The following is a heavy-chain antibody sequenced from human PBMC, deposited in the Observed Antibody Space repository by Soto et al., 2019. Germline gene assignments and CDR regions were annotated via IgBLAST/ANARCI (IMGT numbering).Heavy chain of an antibody. J-gene: IGHJ4*01. V-gene: IGHV3-30-3*01. D-gene: IGHD3-10*01. Sequence: QVQLVESGGGVVQPGRSLRLSCTASGFTFSSYAMHWVRQAPGKGLEWVAVISYDGSNKYYADSVKGRFTISRDNSKNTLVLQMNSLRAEDTAVYYCARPDYGSGSYPDYWGHGTLVTVSS. CDR2: ISYDGSNK. CDR1: GFTFSSYA. CDR3: ARPDYGSGSYPDY.